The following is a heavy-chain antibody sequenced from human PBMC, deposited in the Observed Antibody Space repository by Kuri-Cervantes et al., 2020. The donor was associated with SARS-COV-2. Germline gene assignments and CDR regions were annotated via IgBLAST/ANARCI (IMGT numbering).Heavy chain of an antibody. CDR1: GGSISSYY. CDR2: IYYSGST. Sequence: SETLSPTCTVSGGSISSYYWSWIRQPPGKGLEWIGYIYYSGSTNYNPSLKSRVTISVDTSKNQSSLKLSSVTAADTAVYYCARQAIVVANEPFDYWGQGTLVTVSS. D-gene: IGHD2-2*01. V-gene: IGHV4-59*01. J-gene: IGHJ4*02. CDR3: ARQAIVVANEPFDY.